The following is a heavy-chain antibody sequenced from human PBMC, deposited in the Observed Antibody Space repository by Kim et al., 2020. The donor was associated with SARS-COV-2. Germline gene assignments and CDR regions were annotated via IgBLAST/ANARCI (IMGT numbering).Heavy chain of an antibody. V-gene: IGHV3-21*01. D-gene: IGHD4-17*01. CDR2: ISSSSSYI. CDR3: ARDRGYGDYYFDY. Sequence: GGSLRLSCAASGFTFSSYSMNWVRQAPGKGLEWVSSISSSSSYIYYADSVKGRFTITRDNAKNSLYLQMNSLRAEDTAVYYCARDRGYGDYYFDYWGQGTLVTVSS. CDR1: GFTFSSYS. J-gene: IGHJ4*02.